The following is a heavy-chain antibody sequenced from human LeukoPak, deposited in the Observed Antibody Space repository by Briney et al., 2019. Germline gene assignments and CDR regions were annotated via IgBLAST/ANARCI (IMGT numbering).Heavy chain of an antibody. D-gene: IGHD3-9*01. CDR3: ARVYYDILTGYFEDY. J-gene: IGHJ4*02. Sequence: SETLSLTCTVSGGSISSSSYYWSWIRQPAGKGLEWIGRIYTSGSTNYNPSLKSRVTMSVDTSKNQFSLKLSSVTAADTAVYYCARVYYDILTGYFEDYWGQGTLVTVSS. V-gene: IGHV4-61*02. CDR2: IYTSGST. CDR1: GGSISSSSYY.